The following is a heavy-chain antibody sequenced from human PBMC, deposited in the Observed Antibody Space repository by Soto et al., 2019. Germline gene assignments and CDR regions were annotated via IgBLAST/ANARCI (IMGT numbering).Heavy chain of an antibody. CDR3: ASLGVGDWANYYYYYGMDV. D-gene: IGHD2-21*02. V-gene: IGHV3-23*01. J-gene: IGHJ6*02. Sequence: GGSLRLSCAATGFTFSVYAMTWVRQAPGKGLEWVSAVTANGGSTYSADSVKGRFTISRDNSKNTLFLQMNSLRAEDTAVYYCASLGVGDWANYYYYYGMDVWGQGTTVTVSS. CDR1: GFTFSVYA. CDR2: VTANGGST.